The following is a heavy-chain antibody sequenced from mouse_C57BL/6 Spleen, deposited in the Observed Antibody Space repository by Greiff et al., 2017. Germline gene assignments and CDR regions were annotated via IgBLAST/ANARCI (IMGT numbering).Heavy chain of an antibody. D-gene: IGHD2-4*01. CDR1: GYTFTSYW. Sequence: QVQLQQPGAELVMPGASVKLSCKASGYTFTSYWMHWVKQRPGQGLEWIGEIDPSDSYTNYNQKFKGKSTLTVDKSSSTAYMQLSSLTSEDSAVYCCARSGMIRYYLDDWGQGTTLTVSS. CDR3: ARSGMIRYYLDD. V-gene: IGHV1-69*01. CDR2: IDPSDSYT. J-gene: IGHJ2*01.